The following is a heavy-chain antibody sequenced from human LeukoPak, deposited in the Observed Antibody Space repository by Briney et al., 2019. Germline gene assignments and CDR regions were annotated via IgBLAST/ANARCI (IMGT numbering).Heavy chain of an antibody. CDR3: AREHSLVAIHDAFDI. CDR1: GFNLDNYD. V-gene: IGHV3-23*01. CDR2: ISGSGDST. J-gene: IGHJ3*02. D-gene: IGHD5-12*01. Sequence: GGSLRLSCVASGFNLDNYDMSWVRQAPGKGLEWVSAISGSGDSTYYADSVKGRFTISRDDSENTLYLQMSRLRADDAAVYHCAREHSLVAIHDAFDIWGQGTMATVSS.